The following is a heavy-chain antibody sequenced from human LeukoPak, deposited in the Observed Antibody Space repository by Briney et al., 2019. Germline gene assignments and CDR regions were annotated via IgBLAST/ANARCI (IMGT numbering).Heavy chain of an antibody. Sequence: GGSLRLSCAASGFTFSSYSMNWVRQAPGKGLEWVSSISSSSSYIYYADSVKGRFTISRDNAKNSLYLQMNSLRAEDTAVYYCARGGGSGAWFEEFPTRFDYWGQGTLVTVSS. J-gene: IGHJ4*02. V-gene: IGHV3-21*01. CDR1: GFTFSSYS. CDR3: ARGGGSGAWFEEFPTRFDY. D-gene: IGHD3-10*01. CDR2: ISSSSSYI.